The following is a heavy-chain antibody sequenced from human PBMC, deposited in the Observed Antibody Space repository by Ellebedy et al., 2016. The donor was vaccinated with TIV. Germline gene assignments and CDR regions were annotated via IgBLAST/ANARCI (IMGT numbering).Heavy chain of an antibody. V-gene: IGHV1-18*01. D-gene: IGHD2-15*01. CDR2: ISAYNGNT. J-gene: IGHJ3*02. Sequence: AASVKVSCKASGYTFTSYGISWARQAPGQGLEWMGWISAYNGNTNYAQKLQGRVTMTTDTSTSTAYMELRSLRSDDTAVYYCARTSSKYCSGGSCFLFDIWGQGTMVTVSS. CDR1: GYTFTSYG. CDR3: ARTSSKYCSGGSCFLFDI.